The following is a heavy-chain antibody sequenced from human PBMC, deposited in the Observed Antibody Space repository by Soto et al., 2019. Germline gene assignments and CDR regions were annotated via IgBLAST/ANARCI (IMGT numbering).Heavy chain of an antibody. CDR1: GFTFSSYA. D-gene: IGHD3-22*01. CDR2: ISGSGGST. Sequence: HPGGSLRLSCAASGFTFSSYAMSWVRQAPGKGLEWVSAISGSGGSTYYADSVKGRFTISRDNSKNTLYLQMNSLRAEDTAVYYCASYDSSGYEGLAPQDYWGQGTLVTVSS. V-gene: IGHV3-23*01. CDR3: ASYDSSGYEGLAPQDY. J-gene: IGHJ4*02.